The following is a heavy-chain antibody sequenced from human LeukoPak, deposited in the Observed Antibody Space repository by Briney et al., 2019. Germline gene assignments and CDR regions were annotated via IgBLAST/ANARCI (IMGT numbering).Heavy chain of an antibody. Sequence: GGSLRLSCAASGFTFSSYAMSWVRQAPGKGLEWVSAISGSGGSTYYADSVKGRFTISRDNSKNTLYLQMNSLRAEDTAVYYCARSCIAARPYYYYMDVWGKGTTVTVSS. CDR3: ARSCIAARPYYYYMDV. D-gene: IGHD6-6*01. CDR1: GFTFSSYA. V-gene: IGHV3-23*01. CDR2: ISGSGGST. J-gene: IGHJ6*03.